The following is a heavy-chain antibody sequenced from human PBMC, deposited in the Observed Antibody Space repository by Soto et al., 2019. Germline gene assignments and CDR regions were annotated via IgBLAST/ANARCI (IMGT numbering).Heavy chain of an antibody. D-gene: IGHD3-3*01. CDR2: IKSKTDGGTT. Sequence: EVHLVESGGGLVKPGGSLRLSCTASGFTVSNAWMSWVRQSPGKGLEWVGRIKSKTDGGTTDYAAPVNGRFTISRDDSKNTLLLQMNSLKPEDTAVYYCTTEPSLLYYDFWSGYYFDSWGQGTLVTVSS. CDR1: GFTVSNAW. V-gene: IGHV3-15*01. J-gene: IGHJ4*02. CDR3: TTEPSLLYYDFWSGYYFDS.